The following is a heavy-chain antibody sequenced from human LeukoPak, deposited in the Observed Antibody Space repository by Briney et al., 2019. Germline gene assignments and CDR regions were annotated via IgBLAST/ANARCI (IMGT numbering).Heavy chain of an antibody. CDR3: ATGLKWYYYDSSTNFDY. CDR1: GYTLTELS. J-gene: IGHJ4*02. V-gene: IGHV1-24*01. CDR2: FDPEDGET. Sequence: ASVTVSCKVSGYTLTELSMHWVRQAPGKGLEWMGYFDPEDGETIYAQKFQGRVTMTEDTSTDTAYMELSSLRSEDTAVYYCATGLKWYYYDSSTNFDYWGQGTLVTVSS. D-gene: IGHD3-22*01.